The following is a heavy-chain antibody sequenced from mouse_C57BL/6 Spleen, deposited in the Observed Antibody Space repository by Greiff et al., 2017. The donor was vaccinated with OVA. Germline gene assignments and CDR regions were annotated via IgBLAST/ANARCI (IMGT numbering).Heavy chain of an antibody. J-gene: IGHJ3*01. CDR1: GYTFTDYN. D-gene: IGHD2-2*01. V-gene: IGHV1-22*01. CDR2: INPNNGGT. CDR3: ARSLVSWFAY. Sequence: VQLKESGPELVKPGASVKMSCKASGYTFTDYNMHWVKQSHGKSLEWTGYINPNNGGTSYNQKFKGKATLTVNKSSSTAYMELRSLTSEDSAVYYCARSLVSWFAYWGQGTLVTVSA.